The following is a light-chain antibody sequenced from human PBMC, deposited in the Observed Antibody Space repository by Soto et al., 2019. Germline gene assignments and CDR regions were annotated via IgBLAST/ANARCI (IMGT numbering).Light chain of an antibody. V-gene: IGLV2-14*03. Sequence: QSALTQPASVSGSPGQSITISCTGTSSDVGGYNSVSWYQQHPGKPPKLMIYDVSNRPSGVSNRFSGSKSGNTASLTISGLQAEDEADYYCNSYTSSSTYVFGTGTKLTVL. CDR3: NSYTSSSTYV. CDR2: DVS. CDR1: SSDVGGYNS. J-gene: IGLJ1*01.